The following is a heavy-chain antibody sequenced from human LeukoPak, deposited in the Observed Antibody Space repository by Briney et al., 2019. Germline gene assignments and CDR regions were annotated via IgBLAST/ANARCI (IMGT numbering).Heavy chain of an antibody. Sequence: GGSLRLSCTASGFTVSSNYMNWVRQAPGKGLEWVSVIYSRGSTNYADSVKGRFTISRDNSKNTLYLQMNSLRAEDTAVYYCVREYPGDYYDSNGYYTNEAFDIWGQGTMVTVSS. V-gene: IGHV3-53*01. CDR2: IYSRGST. J-gene: IGHJ3*02. CDR3: VREYPGDYYDSNGYYTNEAFDI. D-gene: IGHD3-22*01. CDR1: GFTVSSNY.